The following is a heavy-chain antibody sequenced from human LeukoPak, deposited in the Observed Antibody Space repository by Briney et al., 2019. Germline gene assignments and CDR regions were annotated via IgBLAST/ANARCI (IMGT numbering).Heavy chain of an antibody. CDR1: GFTFSSYD. Sequence: GGSLRLSCAASGFTFSSYDMSWVRQAPGKGLEWVSAISGSGGSTYYADSVKGRFTISRDNSKNTLYLQMNSLRAEDTAVYYCAKSFDWLLYGFDYWGQGTLVTVSS. V-gene: IGHV3-23*01. D-gene: IGHD3-9*01. J-gene: IGHJ4*02. CDR2: ISGSGGST. CDR3: AKSFDWLLYGFDY.